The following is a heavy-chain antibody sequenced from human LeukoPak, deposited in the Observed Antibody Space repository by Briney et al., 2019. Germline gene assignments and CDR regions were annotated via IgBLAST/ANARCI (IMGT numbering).Heavy chain of an antibody. CDR1: GFTFNDAW. CDR3: TSGTGYTDHDY. D-gene: IGHD3/OR15-3a*01. V-gene: IGHV3-15*01. CDR2: VKSEIDGGAI. J-gene: IGHJ4*02. Sequence: GGSLRLSCAAPGFTFNDAWMSWVRQAPGKGLEWVGRVKSEIDGGAIDYAAPVKDRFSISRDDSKNTLHLQVDGLKTEDTAVYFCTSGTGYTDHDYWGQGTLVTVSS.